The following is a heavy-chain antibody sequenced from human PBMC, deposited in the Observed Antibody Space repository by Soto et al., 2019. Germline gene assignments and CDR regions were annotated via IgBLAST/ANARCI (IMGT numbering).Heavy chain of an antibody. J-gene: IGHJ5*02. D-gene: IGHD3-3*01. CDR2: ISSSSSYI. Sequence: PRGSLRLSCAASGFTFSSYSMNWVRQAPGKGLEWVSSISSSSSYIYYADSVKGRFTISRDNAKNSLYLQMNSLRAEDTAVYYCARAERFLEWFKWFDPWGQGTLVTVS. CDR3: ARAERFLEWFKWFDP. CDR1: GFTFSSYS. V-gene: IGHV3-21*01.